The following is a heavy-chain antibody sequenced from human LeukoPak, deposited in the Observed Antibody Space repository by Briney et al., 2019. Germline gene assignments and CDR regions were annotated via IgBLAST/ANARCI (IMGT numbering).Heavy chain of an antibody. CDR3: ARGGYYFDY. J-gene: IGHJ4*02. CDR1: GGSISSYY. Sequence: PSETLSLTCTVSGGSISSYYWSWIRQPPGKGLEWIGYIYNSGSTNYNPSLKSRVTISVDTSKNQFSLKVSSVTAADTAVYYCARGGYYFDYWGQGTLVTVSS. D-gene: IGHD5-12*01. V-gene: IGHV4-59*01. CDR2: IYNSGST.